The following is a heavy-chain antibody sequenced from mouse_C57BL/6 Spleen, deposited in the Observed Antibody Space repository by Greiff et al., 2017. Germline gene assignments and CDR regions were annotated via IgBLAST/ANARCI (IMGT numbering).Heavy chain of an antibody. V-gene: IGHV1-53*01. CDR2: INPSNGGT. CDR3: ASPLYYGNIDY. CDR1: GYTFTSYW. Sequence: QVQLQQPGTELVKPGASGYTFTSYWMHWVKQRPGPGLEWIGNINPSNGGTNYNEKFKSKATLTVDKSSSTAYMQLSSLTSEDSAVYYCASPLYYGNIDYWGQGTTLTVSS. J-gene: IGHJ2*01. D-gene: IGHD2-1*01.